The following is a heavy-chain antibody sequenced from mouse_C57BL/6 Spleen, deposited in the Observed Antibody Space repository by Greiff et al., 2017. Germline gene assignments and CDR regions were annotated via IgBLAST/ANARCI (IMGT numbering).Heavy chain of an antibody. CDR2: NSSGGDYI. V-gene: IGHV5-9-1*02. J-gene: IGHJ3*01. CDR1: GFTFSSYA. D-gene: IGHD1-1*01. CDR3: TREGDYYGSSYEAWFAY. Sequence: EVKVVESGEGLVKPGGSLKLSCAASGFTFSSYAMSWVRQTPEKRLEWVAYNSSGGDYIYYADTVKGRFTISRDNARNTLYLQMSSLKSEDTAMYYGTREGDYYGSSYEAWFAYWGQGTLVTVSA.